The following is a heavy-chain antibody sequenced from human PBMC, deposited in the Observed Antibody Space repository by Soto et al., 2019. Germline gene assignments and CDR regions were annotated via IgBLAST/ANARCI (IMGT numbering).Heavy chain of an antibody. CDR3: ASPNSYSSSWYSNYYYGMDV. CDR1: GGSISSSSYY. D-gene: IGHD6-13*01. V-gene: IGHV4-39*01. Sequence: SETLSLTCTVSGGSISSSSYYWGWIRQPPGKGLEWIGSIYYSGSTYYNPSLKSRVTISVDTSKNQFSLKLSSVTAADTAVYYCASPNSYSSSWYSNYYYGMDVWGQGTTVTAP. J-gene: IGHJ6*02. CDR2: IYYSGST.